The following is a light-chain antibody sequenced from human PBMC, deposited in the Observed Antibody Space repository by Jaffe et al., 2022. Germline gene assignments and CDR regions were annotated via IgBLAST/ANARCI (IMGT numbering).Light chain of an antibody. Sequence: DIVMTQSPDSLVVSLGERATINCKSSQSLLPRSGNKDYLAWYQQKPGQPPILLIHWASTRESGVPDRFSGSGSGTDFTLTISSLQAEDVAVYFCQQYYSVPPTFGQGTKVEIK. CDR3: QQYYSVPPT. CDR2: WAS. V-gene: IGKV4-1*01. J-gene: IGKJ1*01. CDR1: QSLLPRSGNKDY.